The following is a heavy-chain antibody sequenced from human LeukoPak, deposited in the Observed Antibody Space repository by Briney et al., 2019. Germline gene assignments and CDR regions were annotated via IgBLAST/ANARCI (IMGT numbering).Heavy chain of an antibody. J-gene: IGHJ5*02. CDR1: GASISSYY. V-gene: IGHV4-4*07. CDR3: ARVTDPRYNWFDP. D-gene: IGHD2-21*02. Sequence: SSETLSLTCTVSGASISSYYWTWIRQPAGKGPEWIGRIHTSGSTNYNPSLKRRVNMSVDTSKNQFSLKLNSVTAADTAVYYCARVTDPRYNWFDPWGQGTLVTVSS. CDR2: IHTSGST.